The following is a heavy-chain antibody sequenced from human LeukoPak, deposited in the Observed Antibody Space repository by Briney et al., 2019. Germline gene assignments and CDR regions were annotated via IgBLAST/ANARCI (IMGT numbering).Heavy chain of an antibody. CDR3: ASLRVPGYFDY. D-gene: IGHD3-16*01. CDR1: GVSISSSNSY. Sequence: SETLSLTCTVSGVSISSSNSYWGWIRQPAGKGLEWIGRIYTSGSTNYNPSLKSRVTMSVDTSKNQFSLKLSSVTAADTAVFYCASLRVPGYFDYWGQGTLVTVSS. J-gene: IGHJ4*03. V-gene: IGHV4-61*02. CDR2: IYTSGST.